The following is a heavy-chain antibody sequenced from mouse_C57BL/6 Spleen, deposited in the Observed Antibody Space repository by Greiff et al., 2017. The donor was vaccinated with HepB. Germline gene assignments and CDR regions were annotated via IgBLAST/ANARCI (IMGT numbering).Heavy chain of an antibody. D-gene: IGHD2-4*01. CDR3: ARSLIYDDYGDAMGS. CDR1: GYTFTSYW. J-gene: IGHJ4*01. CDR2: IHPNSGST. Sequence: QVQLQQPGAELVKPGASVKLSCKASGYTFTSYWMHWVKQRPGQGLEWIGMIHPNSGSTNYNEKFKSKATLTVDKFSSTAYMQLSSLTSVDSAVYYCARSLIYDDYGDAMGSWGQGTSVTVSS. V-gene: IGHV1-64*01.